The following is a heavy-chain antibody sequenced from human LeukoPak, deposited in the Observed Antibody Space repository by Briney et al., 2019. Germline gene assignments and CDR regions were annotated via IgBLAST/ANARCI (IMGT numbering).Heavy chain of an antibody. CDR3: ARDFLGVSSSWYDY. V-gene: IGHV1-46*01. D-gene: IGHD6-13*01. J-gene: IGHJ4*02. CDR2: INPSGSST. CDR1: GYTFTSYY. Sequence: ASVRVSCKASGYTFTSYYMHWVRQAPGQGLEWMGLINPSGSSTSYAQKFQGRVTMTRDTSTSTVHMELSSRRSEDTAVYDCARDFLGVSSSWYDYWGQGTLVTVSS.